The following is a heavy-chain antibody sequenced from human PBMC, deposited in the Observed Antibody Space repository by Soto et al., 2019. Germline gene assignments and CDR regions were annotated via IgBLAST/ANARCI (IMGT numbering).Heavy chain of an antibody. D-gene: IGHD4-17*01. Sequence: PSETLSLTCTVSGGSISSGDYYWSWIRQPPGKGLEWIGYIYYSGSTYYNPSLKSRVTISVDTSKNQFSLKLSSVTAADTAVYYCAREPSMTTVTNFDYWGQGTLVTVSS. J-gene: IGHJ4*02. CDR1: GGSISSGDYY. CDR2: IYYSGST. CDR3: AREPSMTTVTNFDY. V-gene: IGHV4-30-4*01.